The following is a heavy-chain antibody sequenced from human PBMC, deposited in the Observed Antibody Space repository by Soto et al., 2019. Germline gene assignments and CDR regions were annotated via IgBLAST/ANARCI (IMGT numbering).Heavy chain of an antibody. CDR1: GYAFGNYP. CDR2: ISAYNGNT. CDR3: AREMTTMTFFDY. V-gene: IGHV1-18*04. Sequence: ASVKVSCKASGYAFGNYPITWVRQAPGQGLEWMGWISAYNGNTKYAQKLQDRVTMTIDTSTNTAYMELRSLRSDDTAVYYCAREMTTMTFFDYWGQGTLVTVSS. J-gene: IGHJ4*02. D-gene: IGHD4-4*01.